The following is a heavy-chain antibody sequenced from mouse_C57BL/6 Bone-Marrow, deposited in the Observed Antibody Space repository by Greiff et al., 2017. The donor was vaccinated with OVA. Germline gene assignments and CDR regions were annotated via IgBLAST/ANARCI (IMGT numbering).Heavy chain of an antibody. J-gene: IGHJ2*01. CDR2: IDPSDSYT. CDR1: GYTFTSYW. D-gene: IGHD1-1*01. Sequence: QVQLQQPGAELVKPGASVKLSCKASGYTFTSYWMQWVKQRPGQGLEWIGEIDPSDSYTNYNQKFKGKATLTVDTSSSTAYMQLSSLTSEDAAVYYCARWDYYGFDYWGQGTTLTVSS. CDR3: ARWDYYGFDY. V-gene: IGHV1-50*01.